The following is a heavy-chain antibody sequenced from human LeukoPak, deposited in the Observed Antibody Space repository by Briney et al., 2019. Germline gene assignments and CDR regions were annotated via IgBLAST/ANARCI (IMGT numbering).Heavy chain of an antibody. CDR2: ISGSGGST. CDR1: GFTFSSYA. V-gene: IGHV3-23*01. D-gene: IGHD6-13*01. Sequence: GGSLRLSCAASGFTFSSYAMSWVRQAPGKGLEWVSAISGSGGSTYYADSVKGRFTISRDNSRNTLYLQMNSLRAEDTAVYYCAKDQGSVAAAVSWFDPWGQGTLVTVSS. J-gene: IGHJ5*02. CDR3: AKDQGSVAAAVSWFDP.